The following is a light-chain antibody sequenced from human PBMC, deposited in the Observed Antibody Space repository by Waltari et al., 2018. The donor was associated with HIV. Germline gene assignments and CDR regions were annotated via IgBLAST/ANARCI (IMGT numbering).Light chain of an antibody. Sequence: LTQSPSASASPGASVKLTCTLSSEHSNFAIAWLQQQPEKGPRYLMKLNSDGSHTKGDGIPDRFSGSSSGAERYLSISSLHSDDEADYYCQTWGMGIVVFGGGTKLTVL. CDR2: LNSDGSH. CDR3: QTWGMGIVV. J-gene: IGLJ3*02. CDR1: SEHSNFA. V-gene: IGLV4-69*01.